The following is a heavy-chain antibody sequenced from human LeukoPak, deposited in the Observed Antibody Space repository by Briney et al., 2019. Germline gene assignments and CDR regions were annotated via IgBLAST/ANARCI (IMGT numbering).Heavy chain of an antibody. J-gene: IGHJ4*02. CDR3: ARVGSSSWYDY. D-gene: IGHD6-13*01. V-gene: IGHV4-59*01. Sequence: SETLSLTCTVSGGSISSYYWSWIRQPPGKGLEWIGYIYYSGSTNYNPSLKSRVTISVDTSKNQFSLKLSSVTAADTAVYYCARVGSSSWYDYWDQGTLVTVSS. CDR2: IYYSGST. CDR1: GGSISSYY.